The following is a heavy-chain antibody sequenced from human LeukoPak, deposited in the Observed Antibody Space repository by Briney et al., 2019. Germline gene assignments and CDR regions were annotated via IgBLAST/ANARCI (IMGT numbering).Heavy chain of an antibody. CDR2: ISWNSGSI. V-gene: IGHV3-9*01. J-gene: IGHJ5*02. Sequence: SGGSLRLSCAASGFTFDDYAMHWVRQAPGKGLEWVSGISWNSGSIGYADSVKGRFTISRDNAKNSLYLQMNSLRAEDTAVYYCAKPRTGTTLSWFDPWGQGTLVTVSS. CDR3: AKPRTGTTLSWFDP. CDR1: GFTFDDYA. D-gene: IGHD1-1*01.